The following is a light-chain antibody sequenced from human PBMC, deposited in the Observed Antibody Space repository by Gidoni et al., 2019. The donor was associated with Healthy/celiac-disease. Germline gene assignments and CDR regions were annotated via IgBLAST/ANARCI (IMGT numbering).Light chain of an antibody. J-gene: IGKJ1*01. CDR2: AAS. Sequence: AIRMTQSPSSLSASTGDRVTITCRASQGISSYLAWYQQKPGKAPKLLIYAASTLQSGVPSRFSGRGSGTDFTLTISCLQSEDFATYYCQQYYSYPRTFGQGTKVEIK. CDR3: QQYYSYPRT. V-gene: IGKV1-8*01. CDR1: QGISSY.